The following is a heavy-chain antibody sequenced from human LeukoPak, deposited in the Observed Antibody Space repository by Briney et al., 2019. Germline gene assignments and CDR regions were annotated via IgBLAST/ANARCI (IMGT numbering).Heavy chain of an antibody. CDR1: EFTSFTNS. CDR3: ARDNSYGRPYYFDY. CDR2: ISSSSSYI. J-gene: IGHJ4*02. Sequence: GGSLRPSCAASEFTSFTNSMSWVRRAPGKGREWAASISSSSSYIYYADSVKGRFTISRDNAKNSLYLQMNSLRAEDTAVYYCARDNSYGRPYYFDYWGQGTLVTVSS. D-gene: IGHD5-18*01. V-gene: IGHV3-21*01.